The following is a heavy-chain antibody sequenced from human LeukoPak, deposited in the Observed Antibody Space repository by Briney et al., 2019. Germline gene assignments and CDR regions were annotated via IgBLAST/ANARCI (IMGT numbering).Heavy chain of an antibody. V-gene: IGHV7-4-1*01. J-gene: IGHJ5*02. CDR3: ARLVAAGGSGSFDP. D-gene: IGHD6-13*01. Sequence: ASVKVSCKASGYTFTTYAMNWVRQAPGQGLEWMGWINTYTGNPTYAQDFTGRFVFSLDTSVSTAYMQIYSPKAEDTAVYYCARLVAAGGSGSFDPWGQGTLVTVSS. CDR2: INTYTGNP. CDR1: GYTFTTYA.